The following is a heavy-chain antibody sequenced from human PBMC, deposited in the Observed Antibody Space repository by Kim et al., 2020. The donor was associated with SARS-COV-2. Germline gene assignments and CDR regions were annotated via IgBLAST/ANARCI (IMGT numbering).Heavy chain of an antibody. J-gene: IGHJ4*02. V-gene: IGHV3-33*05. Sequence: GGSLRLSCAASGFTFSSYGMHWVRQAPGKGLEWVAVISYDGSNKYYADSVKGRFTISRDNSKNTLYLQMNSLRAEDTAVYYCARAGGLVAAAGIDYWGQG. D-gene: IGHD6-13*01. CDR2: ISYDGSNK. CDR3: ARAGGLVAAAGIDY. CDR1: GFTFSSYG.